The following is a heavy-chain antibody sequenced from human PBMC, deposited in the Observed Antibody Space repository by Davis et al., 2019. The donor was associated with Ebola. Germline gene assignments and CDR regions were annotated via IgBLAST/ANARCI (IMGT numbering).Heavy chain of an antibody. J-gene: IGHJ5*02. CDR1: GGSISSTSYY. CDR3: ARHPDYDFWSGYPRGWFDP. V-gene: IGHV4-61*05. D-gene: IGHD3-3*01. CDR2: IYYSGST. Sequence: SETLSLTCTVSGGSISSTSYYWGWIRQPPGKGLEWIGYIYYSGSTNYNPSLKSRVTISVDTSKNQFSLKLSSVTAADTAVYYCARHPDYDFWSGYPRGWFDPWGQGTLVTVSS.